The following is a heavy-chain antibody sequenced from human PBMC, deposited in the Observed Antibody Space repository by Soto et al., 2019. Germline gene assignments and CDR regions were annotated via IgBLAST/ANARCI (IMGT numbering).Heavy chain of an antibody. CDR1: GGTISSGGYS. D-gene: IGHD5-12*01. Sequence: SETLSLTCAVSGGTISSGGYSWSWIRQPPGKGLEWIGYIYHSGSTNYNPSLKSRVTISVDTSKNQFSLKLSSVTAADTAVYYCASRRVATARNVWGQGTTVTVSS. V-gene: IGHV4-30-2*01. J-gene: IGHJ6*02. CDR2: IYHSGST. CDR3: ASRRVATARNV.